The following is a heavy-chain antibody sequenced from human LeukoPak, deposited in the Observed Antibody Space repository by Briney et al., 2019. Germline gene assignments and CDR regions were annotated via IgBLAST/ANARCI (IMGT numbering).Heavy chain of an antibody. CDR1: GFTFSSYS. V-gene: IGHV3-21*01. Sequence: GGSLRLSCAASGFTFSSYSMNWVRQAPGKGLEWVSSISTGSSFIYYADSVKGRFTISRDIAKNSLYLQMNSLRAEDTAVYYCARTDYYDKSIDYWGQGTLVTVSS. CDR2: ISTGSSFI. J-gene: IGHJ4*02. D-gene: IGHD3-22*01. CDR3: ARTDYYDKSIDY.